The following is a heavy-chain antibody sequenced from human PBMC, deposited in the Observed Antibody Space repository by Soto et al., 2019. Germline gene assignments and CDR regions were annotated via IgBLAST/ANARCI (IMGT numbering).Heavy chain of an antibody. CDR2: ISYDGSNK. CDR1: GFTFSSYG. CDR3: AKDFHGYSSIHNEDYYYGMDV. D-gene: IGHD5-18*01. Sequence: PGGSLRLSCAASGFTFSSYGMHWVRQAPGKGLEWVAVISYDGSNKYYADSVKGRFTISRDNSKNTLYLQMNSLRAEDTAVYYCAKDFHGYSSIHNEDYYYGMDVWGQGTTVTVSS. V-gene: IGHV3-30*18. J-gene: IGHJ6*02.